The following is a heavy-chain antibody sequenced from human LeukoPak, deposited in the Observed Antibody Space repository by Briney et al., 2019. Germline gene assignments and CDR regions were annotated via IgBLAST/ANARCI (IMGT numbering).Heavy chain of an antibody. J-gene: IGHJ4*02. V-gene: IGHV4-34*01. D-gene: IGHD6-13*01. Sequence: SETLSLTCAVYGGSFSGYYWSWIRQPPGKGLEWIGEINHSGSTNYNPSLRSRVSISVDTSKNQFSLKLSSVTAADTAVYYCARVVGGIAAAGYFDYWGQGALVTVSS. CDR3: ARVVGGIAAAGYFDY. CDR2: INHSGST. CDR1: GGSFSGYY.